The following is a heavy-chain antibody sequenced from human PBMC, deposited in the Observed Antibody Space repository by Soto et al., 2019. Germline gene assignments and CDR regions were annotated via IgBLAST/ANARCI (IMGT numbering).Heavy chain of an antibody. V-gene: IGHV1-18*04. J-gene: IGHJ4*02. CDR2: ISAYNGNT. CDR1: GYTFTSYG. CDR3: ARDPRDILTGFGY. D-gene: IGHD3-9*01. Sequence: ASLKVSCKSSGYTFTSYGIIWVRQAPGQGLEWMGWISAYNGNTNYAQKLQGRVTMTTDTSTSTAYMELRSLRSDDTAVYYCARDPRDILTGFGYWGQGTLVTVS.